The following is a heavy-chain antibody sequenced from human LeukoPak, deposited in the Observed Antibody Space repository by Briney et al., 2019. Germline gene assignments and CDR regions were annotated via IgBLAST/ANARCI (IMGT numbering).Heavy chain of an antibody. J-gene: IGHJ4*02. V-gene: IGHV3-7*01. D-gene: IGHD3-3*01. CDR3: ARNDFWSGFYY. CDR1: EFSFSTCW. CDR2: IKEDGTEK. Sequence: GGSLRLSCAASEFSFSTCWMSWVRQAPGKGLEWVANIKEDGTEKYYVRSVKGRFTISRDNAKKSLYLQMNSLRDDDTAVYYCARNDFWSGFYYWGQGTLVTVSS.